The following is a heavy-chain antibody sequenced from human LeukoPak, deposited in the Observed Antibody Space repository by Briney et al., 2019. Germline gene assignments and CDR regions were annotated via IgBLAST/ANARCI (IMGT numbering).Heavy chain of an antibody. CDR3: ARSDGGFDY. CDR1: GFTFSSYW. CDR2: IINDGSRT. D-gene: IGHD5-24*01. Sequence: GGSLRLSCAASGFTFSSYWMHWVRQAPGKGLVWVSHIINDGSRTSYADSVKGRFTISRDNAKNTVYLQMNSLRAEDTAVYYCARSDGGFDYWGQGTLVTVSA. J-gene: IGHJ4*02. V-gene: IGHV3-74*01.